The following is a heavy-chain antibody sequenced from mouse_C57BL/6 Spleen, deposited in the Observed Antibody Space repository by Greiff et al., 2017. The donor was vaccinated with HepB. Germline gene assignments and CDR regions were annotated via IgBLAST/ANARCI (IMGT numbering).Heavy chain of an antibody. D-gene: IGHD2-10*02. CDR3: AIGYCNDWYFDV. J-gene: IGHJ1*03. CDR2: INPNNGGT. V-gene: IGHV1-18*01. Sequence: EVQLQQSGPELVKPGASVKIPCKASGYTFTDYNMDWVKQSHGKSLEWIGDINPNNGGTIYNQKFKGKATLTVDKSSSTAYMELRSLTSEDTAVYYCAIGYCNDWYFDVWGTGTTVTVSS. CDR1: GYTFTDYN.